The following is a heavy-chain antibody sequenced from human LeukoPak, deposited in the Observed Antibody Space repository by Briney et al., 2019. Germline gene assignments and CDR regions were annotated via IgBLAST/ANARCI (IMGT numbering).Heavy chain of an antibody. J-gene: IGHJ4*02. D-gene: IGHD3-22*01. V-gene: IGHV1-24*01. CDR1: GYSGIELD. CDR2: FDREDGGT. CDR3: ARDTSTEGMIVVKDY. Sequence: ASVKVSCKVSGYSGIELDMHWVRQAPGKGLEWMGGFDREDGGTIYARKFQGRVTMTEDTSADTAYMELSSLTSEDTAVYYCARDTSTEGMIVVKDYWGQGTLVTVSS.